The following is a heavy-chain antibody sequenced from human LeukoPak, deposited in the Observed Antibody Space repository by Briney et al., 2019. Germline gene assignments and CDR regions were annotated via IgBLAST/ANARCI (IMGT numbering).Heavy chain of an antibody. CDR2: VSDSGGGT. Sequence: SGGSLRLSCAASGFTFSNYAMAWVRQAPGGGLEWVSGVSDSGGGTNYADPVKVRFIISRDNSKTTLFLQMNSLRAEDTAVYVCAKTIQLAGRTFYVMDVWGQGTTVTVSS. V-gene: IGHV3-23*01. D-gene: IGHD1/OR15-1a*01. CDR1: GFTFSNYA. CDR3: AKTIQLAGRTFYVMDV. J-gene: IGHJ6*02.